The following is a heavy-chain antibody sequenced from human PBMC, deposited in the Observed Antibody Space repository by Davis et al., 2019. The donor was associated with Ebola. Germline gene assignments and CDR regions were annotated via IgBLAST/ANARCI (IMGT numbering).Heavy chain of an antibody. CDR3: ATSESFFEYAPYFHN. Sequence: GGPLRPSVPAPGFPFSCDTMNWVRQAPGTGLQGGSSTMSDGRYTFYADSAKGRFTISRDNAKNSLYLQMNSLKAEDPAVYFCATSESFFEYAPYFHNWGQGTLLTVSS. D-gene: IGHD2/OR15-2a*01. V-gene: IGHV3-21*06. J-gene: IGHJ4*02. CDR1: GFPFSCDT. CDR2: TMSDGRYT.